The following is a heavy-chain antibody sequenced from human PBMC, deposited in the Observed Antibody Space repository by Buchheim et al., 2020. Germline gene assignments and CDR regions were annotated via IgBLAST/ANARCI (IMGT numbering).Heavy chain of an antibody. D-gene: IGHD6-13*01. CDR3: ARDLGSSRSSWYNYYYYYGMDV. V-gene: IGHV3-30*04. CDR1: GFTFSSYA. J-gene: IGHJ6*02. Sequence: QVQLVESGGGVVQPGRSLRLSCAASGFTFSSYAMHWVRQAPGKGLEWVAVISYDGSNKYYADSVKGRFTISRDNSKNTLYLQMNSLRGEDTAVYYCARDLGSSRSSWYNYYYYYGMDVWGQGTT. CDR2: ISYDGSNK.